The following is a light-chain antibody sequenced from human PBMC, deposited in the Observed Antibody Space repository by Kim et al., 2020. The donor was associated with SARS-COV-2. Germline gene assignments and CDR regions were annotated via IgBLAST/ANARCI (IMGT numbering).Light chain of an antibody. V-gene: IGLV2-14*03. CDR2: DVS. CDR3: SSYTSSSTLNV. Sequence: QSITISCTGTSSDVGGYNYVSWYQQHPGKAPKLMIYDVSNRPSGVSNRFSGSKSGNTASLNISGLQAEDEADYYCSSYTSSSTLNVFGTGTQLTVL. J-gene: IGLJ1*01. CDR1: SSDVGGYNY.